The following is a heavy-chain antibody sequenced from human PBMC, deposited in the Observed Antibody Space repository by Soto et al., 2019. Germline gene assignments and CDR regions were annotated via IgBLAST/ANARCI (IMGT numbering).Heavy chain of an antibody. CDR1: GYIFTGYH. J-gene: IGHJ6*02. CDR2: INPNSGDT. D-gene: IGHD3-9*01. V-gene: IGHV1-2*02. Sequence: ASVKVSCKASGYIFTGYHIRWVRQAPGRGLEWMGWINPNSGDTEYAQNFQGRVTMTRDTSFNLVYMEMSGLMSDDTAVYYCARDARGTRGFDEMDIWGQGTTVTVSS. CDR3: ARDARGTRGFDEMDI.